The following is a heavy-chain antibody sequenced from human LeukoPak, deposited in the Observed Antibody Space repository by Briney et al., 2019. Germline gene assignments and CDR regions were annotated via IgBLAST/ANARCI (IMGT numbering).Heavy chain of an antibody. Sequence: SVKVSCKTSGGTFSSYAISWVRQAPGQGLEWMGGIIPIFGTANYAQKFQGRVTITTDESTSTAYMELSSLRSEDTAVYYCARDSSGVTTVTTYAFDIWGQGTMVTVSS. J-gene: IGHJ3*02. CDR2: IIPIFGTA. CDR3: ARDSSGVTTVTTYAFDI. CDR1: GGTFSSYA. V-gene: IGHV1-69*05. D-gene: IGHD4-11*01.